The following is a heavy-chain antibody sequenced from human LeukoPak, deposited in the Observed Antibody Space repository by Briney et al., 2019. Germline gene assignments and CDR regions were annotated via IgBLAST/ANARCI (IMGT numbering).Heavy chain of an antibody. D-gene: IGHD6-19*01. V-gene: IGHV4-61*02. Sequence: SETLSLTCTVSGGSISSGSYYWSWIRQPAGKGLEWIGRIYTSGSTNYNPSLKSRVTISVDTSKNQFSLKLSSVTAADTAVYYCVREASSGWWGLDYWGQGTLVTVSS. CDR2: IYTSGST. CDR1: GGSISSGSYY. J-gene: IGHJ4*02. CDR3: VREASSGWWGLDY.